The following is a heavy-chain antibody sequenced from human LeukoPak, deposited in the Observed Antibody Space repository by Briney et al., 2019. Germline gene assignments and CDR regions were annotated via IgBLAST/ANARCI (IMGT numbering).Heavy chain of an antibody. V-gene: IGHV3-30*18. CDR1: GFTFSSYG. D-gene: IGHD3-22*01. CDR2: ISTDGINK. J-gene: IGHJ4*02. CDR3: AKVEYYDSSGYLDY. Sequence: GGPLRLSCAASGFTFSSYGMHWVRQAPGMGLEWVAAISTDGINKYYADSVKGRFTISRDNSKNTLYLQMSSLRVEDMAVYHCAKVEYYDSSGYLDYWGQGTLVTVSS.